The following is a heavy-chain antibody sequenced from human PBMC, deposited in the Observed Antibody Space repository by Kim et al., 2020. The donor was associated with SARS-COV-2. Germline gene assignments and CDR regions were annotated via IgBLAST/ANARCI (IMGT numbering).Heavy chain of an antibody. CDR1: GFTFSSYG. Sequence: GGSLRLSCAASGFTFSSYGMHWVRQAPGKGLEWVAGIWYDGSNKYYADSVKGRFTISRDNSKNTLYLQMNSLRAEDTAVYYCARDKGTAAFDYWGQGTLVTVSS. D-gene: IGHD6-13*01. CDR3: ARDKGTAAFDY. V-gene: IGHV3-33*01. CDR2: IWYDGSNK. J-gene: IGHJ4*02.